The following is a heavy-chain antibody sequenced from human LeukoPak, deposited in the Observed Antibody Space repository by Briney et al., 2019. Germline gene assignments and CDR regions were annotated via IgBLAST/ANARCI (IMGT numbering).Heavy chain of an antibody. CDR2: IIPILGIA. CDR1: GGTFSSYA. J-gene: IGHJ4*02. Sequence: ASVKVSCKASGGTFSSYAISWVRQAPGQGLEWMGRIIPILGIANYAQKFQGRVTITADKSTSTAYMELSSLRSEDTAVYYCARGGFSSGWSFDYWGRGTLVTVSS. CDR3: ARGGFSSGWSFDY. V-gene: IGHV1-69*04. D-gene: IGHD6-19*01.